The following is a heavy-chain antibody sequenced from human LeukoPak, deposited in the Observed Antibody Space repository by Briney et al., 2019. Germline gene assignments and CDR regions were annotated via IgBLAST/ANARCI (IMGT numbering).Heavy chain of an antibody. D-gene: IGHD3-10*02. V-gene: IGHV3-23*01. CDR1: GFIFIGYA. Sequence: GGSLRLSCAASGFIFIGYAMSWVRQAPGKGLEWVSSIRPGGGSTYYADSVKGRFTISRDNSKNTLYLQMNSLRAEDTAVYYCARALVWSGPNWFDPWGQGTLVTVSS. CDR2: IRPGGGST. J-gene: IGHJ5*02. CDR3: ARALVWSGPNWFDP.